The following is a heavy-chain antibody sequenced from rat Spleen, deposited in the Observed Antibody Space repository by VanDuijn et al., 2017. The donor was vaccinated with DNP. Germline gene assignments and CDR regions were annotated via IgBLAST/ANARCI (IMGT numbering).Heavy chain of an antibody. Sequence: QVQLKESGPGLVQPSQTLSLACTVSGFSLTNYHVHWVRQPSGKGLQWMGVVWIGGTTHINSIFKSRVSISRDTSKSQVFLKMNSLQTEDTATYYCARDGQWDYLDYWGQGVTVTVSS. D-gene: IGHD1-1*01. CDR2: VWIGGTT. CDR1: GFSLTNYH. CDR3: ARDGQWDYLDY. V-gene: IGHV2-30*01. J-gene: IGHJ2*01.